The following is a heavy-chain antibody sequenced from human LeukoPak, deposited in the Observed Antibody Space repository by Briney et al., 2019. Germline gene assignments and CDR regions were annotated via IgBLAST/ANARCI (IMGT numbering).Heavy chain of an antibody. Sequence: PGGSLRLSCAASGFTFSSYSMNWVRQAPGKGLEWVAVIYYDGSNKYYADSVKGRFTISRDNSENTLYLQMNSLRVDDTAVYYCARDHHPGYHDSSGFNWLDPWGQGTLVTVSS. D-gene: IGHD3-22*01. CDR1: GFTFSSYS. J-gene: IGHJ5*02. CDR2: IYYDGSNK. V-gene: IGHV3-33*08. CDR3: ARDHHPGYHDSSGFNWLDP.